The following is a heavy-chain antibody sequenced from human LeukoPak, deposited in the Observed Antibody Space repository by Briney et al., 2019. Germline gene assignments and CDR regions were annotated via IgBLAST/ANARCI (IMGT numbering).Heavy chain of an antibody. CDR2: IYHSGSI. J-gene: IGHJ6*02. D-gene: IGHD2-8*01. CDR3: ARDNGAIRAYYYHGMDV. CDR1: GGSISSRNW. Sequence: PSETLSLTCAVSGGSISSRNWWSWVRQPPGKGLEWIGEIYHSGSINYNPSLTSRVTISVDKSKNQLSLRLTSVTAADTAVYYCARDNGAIRAYYYHGMDVWGQGTTVTVSS. V-gene: IGHV4-4*02.